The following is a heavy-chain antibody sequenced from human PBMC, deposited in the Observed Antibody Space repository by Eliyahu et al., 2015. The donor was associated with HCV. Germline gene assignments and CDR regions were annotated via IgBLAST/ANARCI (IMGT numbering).Heavy chain of an antibody. J-gene: IGHJ4*02. CDR1: GDSMSSGGYX. D-gene: IGHD3-22*01. V-gene: IGHV4-31*03. CDR2: IYNTGSP. CDR3: MGGYSDSRGYSDY. Sequence: QVQLQESGPGLVTPSQTLSLTCTVSGDSMSSGGYXWNWIRHHPGKGXEWIGYIYNTGSPYYSPSLRSRVTISIDTSAQQFSLKLSSVTAADTAVYYCMGGYSDSRGYSDYWGQGTLVTVSS.